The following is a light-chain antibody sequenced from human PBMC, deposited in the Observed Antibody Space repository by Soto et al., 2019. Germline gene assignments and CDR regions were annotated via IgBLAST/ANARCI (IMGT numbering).Light chain of an antibody. V-gene: IGLV2-14*01. J-gene: IGLJ1*01. CDR3: RSYTSSSSYV. CDR1: SSDVGGYKY. Sequence: QSALTQPASVSGSPGQSITISCTGTSSDVGGYKYVSWYQQHPDKAPKLIIYDVTNRPSGISNRFSGSKSGNTASLTLSGLQAEDEADYYCRSYTSSSSYVFGTGTQLTVL. CDR2: DVT.